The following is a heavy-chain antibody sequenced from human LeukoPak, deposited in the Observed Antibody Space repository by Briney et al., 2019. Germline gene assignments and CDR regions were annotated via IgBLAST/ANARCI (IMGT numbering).Heavy chain of an antibody. CDR3: ARRVGVALDY. CDR2: IYHSGST. V-gene: IGHV4-38-2*02. J-gene: IGHJ4*02. Sequence: SETLSLTCTVSGYSISSGYYWGWIRQPPGKGLEWIGSIYHSGSTYYNPSLKSRVTISVDTSKNQFSLELSSVTAADTAVYYCARRVGVALDYWGQGTLVTVSS. CDR1: GYSISSGYY. D-gene: IGHD2-21*01.